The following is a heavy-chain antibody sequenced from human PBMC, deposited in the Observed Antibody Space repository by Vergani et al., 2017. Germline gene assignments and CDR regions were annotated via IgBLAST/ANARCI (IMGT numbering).Heavy chain of an antibody. CDR3: AGPQGTSAYYYGGFDY. D-gene: IGHD3-22*01. CDR2: ISASGAPT. V-gene: IGHV3-23*01. CDR1: GFTLSDYW. J-gene: IGHJ4*02. Sequence: EVQLLESGGGLVQPGGSLRLSCATSGFTLSDYWIDWVRQAPGKGLEWVSGISASGAPTYYADSVKGRVTISRDNSKNTLSLQMNSLTAEDTAIYYCAGPQGTSAYYYGGFDYWGQGILVTVSS.